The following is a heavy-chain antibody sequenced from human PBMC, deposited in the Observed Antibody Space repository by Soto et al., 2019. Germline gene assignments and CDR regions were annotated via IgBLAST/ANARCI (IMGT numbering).Heavy chain of an antibody. CDR2: MNPNTGNT. D-gene: IGHD6-25*01. CDR3: ARRKERSGPYYLDA. Sequence: QVQLVQSGAEVKKPGASVRVSCQASGYTFISFDINWVRQATGQGLEWMGWMNPNTGNTGYEQKFQGRVTMTRNTSIGTAYMALSSLTSEDTAVYYCARRKERSGPYYLDAWGQGTLVTVYS. J-gene: IGHJ4*02. CDR1: GYTFISFD. V-gene: IGHV1-8*01.